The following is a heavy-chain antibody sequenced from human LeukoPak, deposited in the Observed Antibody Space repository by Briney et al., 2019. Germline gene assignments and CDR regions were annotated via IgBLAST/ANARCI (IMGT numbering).Heavy chain of an antibody. CDR3: ARRVGYNWNYAPYFDY. V-gene: IGHV4-59*08. D-gene: IGHD1-7*01. CDR1: GGSISSYY. Sequence: NPSETLSLTRTVSGGSISSYYWSWIRQPPGKGLEWIGYIYYSGSTNYNPSLKSRVTISVDTSKNQFSLKLSSVTAADTAVYYCARRVGYNWNYAPYFDYWGQGTLVTVSS. J-gene: IGHJ4*02. CDR2: IYYSGST.